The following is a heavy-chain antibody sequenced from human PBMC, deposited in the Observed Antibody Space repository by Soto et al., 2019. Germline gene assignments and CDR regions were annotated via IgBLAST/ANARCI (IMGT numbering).Heavy chain of an antibody. CDR1: GGSISTNDYN. Sequence: SETLSLACTVSGGSISTNDYNWSWIRQSPDRGLEWIGHIYHGGTTYNNPSLKSRITISVDTSKNQFSLKLNSVSAADTAVYYCATGPSGDTVDYRGQGILVTVS. CDR3: ATGPSGDTVDY. J-gene: IGHJ4*02. CDR2: IYHGGTT. D-gene: IGHD7-27*01. V-gene: IGHV4-30-4*01.